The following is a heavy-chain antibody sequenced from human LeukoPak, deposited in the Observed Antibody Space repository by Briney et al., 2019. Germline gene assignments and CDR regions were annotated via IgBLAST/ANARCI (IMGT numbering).Heavy chain of an antibody. CDR3: ASGDYLWFDP. Sequence: SQTLSLTCTVSGGSISSGSYYWSWIRQPAGKGLEWIGRIYTSGSTNYNPSLKSRVTISVDTSKNQFSLKLSSVTAADTAVYYCASGDYLWFDPWGRGTLVTVSS. V-gene: IGHV4-61*02. D-gene: IGHD4-17*01. CDR2: IYTSGST. CDR1: GGSISSGSYY. J-gene: IGHJ5*02.